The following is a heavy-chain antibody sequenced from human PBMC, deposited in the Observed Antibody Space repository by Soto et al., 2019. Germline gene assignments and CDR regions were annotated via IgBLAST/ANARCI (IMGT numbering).Heavy chain of an antibody. Sequence: XTLSLPCTVSGGSVSSYLWSWIRQPPGKGLEWIGYIYYSGSTNYNPSLKSRVTISVDTSKNQFSLKLSSLTAEDTAVYYCARSGTAMVLVEYWGQGTLVNVS. CDR2: IYYSGST. CDR3: ARSGTAMVLVEY. CDR1: GGSVSSYL. D-gene: IGHD5-18*01. V-gene: IGHV4-59*02. J-gene: IGHJ4*02.